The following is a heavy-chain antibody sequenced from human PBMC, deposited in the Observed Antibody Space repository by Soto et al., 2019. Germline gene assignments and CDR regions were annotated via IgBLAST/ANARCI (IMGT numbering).Heavy chain of an antibody. D-gene: IGHD5-12*01. Sequence: QVQLVQSGAEVKKPGSSVKVSCKASGGTFSSYAISWVRQAPGQGLEWMGGIIPIFGTANYAQKFQGRITLTAEQSTRTAYMELSSIRPEDPAVYYCARERGYSCYSAYYGMAVWGQGTTVTVSS. CDR3: ARERGYSCYSAYYGMAV. CDR2: IIPIFGTA. J-gene: IGHJ6*02. CDR1: GGTFSSYA. V-gene: IGHV1-69*12.